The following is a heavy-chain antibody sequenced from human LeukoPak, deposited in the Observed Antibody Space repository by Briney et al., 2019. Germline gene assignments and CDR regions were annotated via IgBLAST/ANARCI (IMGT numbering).Heavy chain of an antibody. D-gene: IGHD2-2*01. Sequence: PSETLSLTCTVSGGSISSYYWSWTRQPPGKGLEWIGYIYYSGSTNYNPSLTSRVTISVDTSKNQVYLKLSSVTAADTAVYYCARATLRDYCSSTSCYVGWFDPWGQGTLVTVSS. CDR1: GGSISSYY. CDR3: ARATLRDYCSSTSCYVGWFDP. CDR2: IYYSGST. V-gene: IGHV4-59*01. J-gene: IGHJ5*02.